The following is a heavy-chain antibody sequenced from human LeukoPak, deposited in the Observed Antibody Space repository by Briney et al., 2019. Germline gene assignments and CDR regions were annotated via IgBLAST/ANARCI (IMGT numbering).Heavy chain of an antibody. D-gene: IGHD5-18*01. CDR1: GYTFTSYG. CDR3: ARELRGYSYGYSHYFDY. J-gene: IGHJ4*02. CDR2: ISAYNGNT. V-gene: IGHV1-18*01. Sequence: GASVKVSCEASGYTFTSYGISWVRQAPGQGLEWMGWISAYNGNTNYAQKLQGRVTMTTDTSTSTAYMELRSLRSDDTAVYYCARELRGYSYGYSHYFDYWGQGTLVTVSS.